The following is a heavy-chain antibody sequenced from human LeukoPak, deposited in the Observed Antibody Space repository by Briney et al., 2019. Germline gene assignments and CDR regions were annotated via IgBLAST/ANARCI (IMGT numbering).Heavy chain of an antibody. D-gene: IGHD2/OR15-2a*01. Sequence: QTGGSLRLSCAASGLTVSSSYMSWVRQAPGKGLEWVSIIYNDGSTYYADSMKGRFTTSRDNSKNALYLQVNSLGAEDTAMYYCARNILFAFDIWGQGTMVTVSS. J-gene: IGHJ3*02. CDR2: IYNDGST. V-gene: IGHV3-53*01. CDR1: GLTVSSSY. CDR3: ARNILFAFDI.